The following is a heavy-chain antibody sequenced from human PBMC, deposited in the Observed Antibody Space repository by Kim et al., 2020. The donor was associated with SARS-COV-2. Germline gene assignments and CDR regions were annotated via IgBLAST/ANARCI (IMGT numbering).Heavy chain of an antibody. CDR2: ISGSGGST. CDR1: GFTFSSYA. V-gene: IGHV3-23*01. D-gene: IGHD3-10*01. J-gene: IGHJ6*02. Sequence: GGSLRLSCAASGFTFSSYAMSWVRQAPGKGLEWVSAISGSGGSTYYADSVKGRFTISRDNSKNTLYLQMNSLRAEDTAVYYCAKILLWFGELPSGMDVWGQGTTVTVSS. CDR3: AKILLWFGELPSGMDV.